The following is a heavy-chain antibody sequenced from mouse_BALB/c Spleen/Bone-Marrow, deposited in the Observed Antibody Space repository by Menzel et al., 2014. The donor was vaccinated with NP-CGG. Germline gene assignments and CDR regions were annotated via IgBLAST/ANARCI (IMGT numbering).Heavy chain of an antibody. J-gene: IGHJ4*01. Sequence: QVQLKESGAELVRPGVSVKISCKGSGYTFTDYAMHWVKQSHAKSLGWIGIISTYYGDASYSQKFKGKATMTVDKSSSTAYMDLARLTSEDSAIYYCARGPGYDVMDYWGRGTSVTVSS. CDR1: GYTFTDYA. CDR2: ISTYYGDA. V-gene: IGHV1-67*01. CDR3: ARGPGYDVMDY.